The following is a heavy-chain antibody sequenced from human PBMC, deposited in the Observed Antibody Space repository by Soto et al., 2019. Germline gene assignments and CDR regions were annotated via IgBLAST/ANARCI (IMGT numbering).Heavy chain of an antibody. Sequence: QLQLQESGPGLVKPSETLSLTCTVSGGSISSSSYYWGWIRQPPGKGLEWIGSIYYSGSTYYNPSLKSRVTISVDTSKNQCSLKLSSVTAADTAVYYCASIMITFGGVKSDWFDPWGQGTLVTVSS. D-gene: IGHD3-16*01. CDR2: IYYSGST. V-gene: IGHV4-39*01. J-gene: IGHJ5*02. CDR3: ASIMITFGGVKSDWFDP. CDR1: GGSISSSSYY.